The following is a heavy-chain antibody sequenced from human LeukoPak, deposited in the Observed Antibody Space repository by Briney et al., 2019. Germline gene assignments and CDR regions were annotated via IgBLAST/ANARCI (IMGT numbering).Heavy chain of an antibody. CDR1: GFKFDDYG. Sequence: GGSLRLSCAASGFKFDDYGMSWVRQVPGKGLEWVSGINWNGGSRGYADSVKGRFTISRDNAKNSVYLQMNSLRAEDTAFYHCARDRCSSTSCYNTPNWFDPWGQGTLVTVSS. CDR3: ARDRCSSTSCYNTPNWFDP. J-gene: IGHJ5*02. V-gene: IGHV3-20*01. CDR2: INWNGGSR. D-gene: IGHD2-2*02.